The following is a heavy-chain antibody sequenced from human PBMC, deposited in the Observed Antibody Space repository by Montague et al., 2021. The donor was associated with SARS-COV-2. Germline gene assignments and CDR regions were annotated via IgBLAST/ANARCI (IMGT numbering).Heavy chain of an antibody. V-gene: IGHV4-38-2*02. Sequence: SETLSLTCTVSGYSISSGYYWGWIRQPPGKGLEWIGNIYLSGSTYYNPSLKSRVAITVDTSNNQFSLKLSSVTAADTAVYYCAGDGFTWLQLWSWLDPWGQGTLVTVSS. CDR3: AGDGFTWLQLWSWLDP. CDR2: IYLSGST. CDR1: GYSISSGYY. D-gene: IGHD5-24*01. J-gene: IGHJ5*02.